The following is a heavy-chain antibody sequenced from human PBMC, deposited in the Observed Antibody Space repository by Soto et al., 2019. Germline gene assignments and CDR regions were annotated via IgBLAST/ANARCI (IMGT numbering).Heavy chain of an antibody. D-gene: IGHD3-22*01. CDR2: MNPNSGNT. CDR3: ASAIRSSGYYYAFDY. CDR1: GYTFTSYD. J-gene: IGHJ4*02. Sequence: QVQLVQSGAEVKKPGASVKVSCKASGYTFTSYDINWVRQATGQGLEWMGWMNPNSGNTGYAQKFQGRVTMTRDTSISTAYMDLSSLRSEDTAVYYCASAIRSSGYYYAFDYWGQGTLVTVSS. V-gene: IGHV1-8*01.